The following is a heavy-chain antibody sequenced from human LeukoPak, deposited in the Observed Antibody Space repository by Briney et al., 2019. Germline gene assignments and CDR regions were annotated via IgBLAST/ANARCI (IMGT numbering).Heavy chain of an antibody. CDR1: GFTFSSYA. CDR3: AKGTLGSCSGSSCYPLDY. D-gene: IGHD2-15*01. V-gene: IGHV3-23*01. CDR2: ISGSGGST. J-gene: IGHJ4*02. Sequence: GGSLRLSCAASGFTFSSYAMSWVRQAPGKGLEWVSVISGSGGSTYYADSVKGRFTISRDNSKNTLYLQMNSLRAEDTAVYYCAKGTLGSCSGSSCYPLDYWGQGTLVIVSS.